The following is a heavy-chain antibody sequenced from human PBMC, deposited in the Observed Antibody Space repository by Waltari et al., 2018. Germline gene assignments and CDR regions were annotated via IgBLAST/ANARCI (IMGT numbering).Heavy chain of an antibody. Sequence: EVQLVESGGGLVRPGGSLRLSCAASGLSFNTYNMNWVRQAPGKGLEWVSSISNIGAYMHYADSVKGRFTISRDNAKNSLYLQLSSLRAEDTAMYYCATGGWGFFLGYWGQGTLVTVSS. CDR3: ATGGWGFFLGY. D-gene: IGHD7-27*01. CDR1: GLSFNTYN. V-gene: IGHV3-21*02. CDR2: ISNIGAYM. J-gene: IGHJ4*02.